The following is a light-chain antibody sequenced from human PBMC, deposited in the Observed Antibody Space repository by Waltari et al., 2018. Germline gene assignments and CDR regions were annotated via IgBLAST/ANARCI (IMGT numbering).Light chain of an antibody. CDR3: CSYAGGRTWV. J-gene: IGLJ3*02. Sequence: QSALTQPASVSGSPGQSITTSCTGTSSDVGTYNLVSWYQQHPGKAPKLLIYEGSKRPSGVSDLFSGSRSGNTSSLTISGLQADDEGYYYCCSYAGGRTWVFGGGTKLTVL. V-gene: IGLV2-23*01. CDR2: EGS. CDR1: SSDVGTYNL.